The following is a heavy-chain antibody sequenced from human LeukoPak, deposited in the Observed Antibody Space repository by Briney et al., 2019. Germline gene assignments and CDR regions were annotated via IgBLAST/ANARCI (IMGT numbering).Heavy chain of an antibody. J-gene: IGHJ4*02. Sequence: ASVKVSCKASGYTFTGYYIHWVRQAPGQGLEWMGRINPNNGGTNYAQKFQGRVTMTRDMSMSTAYMELSRLRSDDTAVYYCARDTRVGAAYYFDYWGQGTLVTVSS. CDR2: INPNNGGT. CDR3: ARDTRVGAAYYFDY. CDR1: GYTFTGYY. D-gene: IGHD2-15*01. V-gene: IGHV1-2*06.